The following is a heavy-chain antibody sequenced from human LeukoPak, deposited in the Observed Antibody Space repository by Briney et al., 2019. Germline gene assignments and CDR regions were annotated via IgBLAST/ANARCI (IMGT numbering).Heavy chain of an antibody. CDR1: GGTFSCYP. J-gene: IGHJ4*02. CDR3: ARDLGDNSGSYDSFDY. V-gene: IGHV1-69*13. Sequence: VASVTLCCKASGGTFSCYPISWVRQAPGQGLEWMGGIIPIFGTANYAQKFQGRVTITADESTSTAYMELSSLRSEDTAVYYCARDLGDNSGSYDSFDYWGQGTLVTVSS. D-gene: IGHD1-26*01. CDR2: IIPIFGTA.